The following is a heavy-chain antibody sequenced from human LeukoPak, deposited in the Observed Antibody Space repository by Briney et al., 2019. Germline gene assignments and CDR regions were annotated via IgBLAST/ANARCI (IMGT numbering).Heavy chain of an antibody. CDR1: GGTFSSYA. J-gene: IGHJ6*03. D-gene: IGHD1-14*01. CDR2: IIPIFGTA. CDR3: ARGDITYYYYYYMDV. Sequence: VASVKVSCKASGGTFSSYAISWVRQAPGQGLEWMGGIIPIFGTANYAQKFQGRVTITTDESTSSAYTELSSLRSEDTAVYYCARGDITYYYYYYMDVWGKGTTVTVSS. V-gene: IGHV1-69*05.